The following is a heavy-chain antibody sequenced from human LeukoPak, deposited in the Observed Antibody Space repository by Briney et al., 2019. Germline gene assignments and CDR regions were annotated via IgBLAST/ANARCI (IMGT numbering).Heavy chain of an antibody. D-gene: IGHD5-12*01. Sequence: PGGSLRLSCAASGFTFSSYSMNWVRQAPGKGLEWGSSISSSSSYIYYADSVKGRFTISRDNAKNSLYLQMNSLRAEDTAVYYCASDTNDGYSGYVDAYMDVWGKGTTVTVSS. CDR2: ISSSSSYI. V-gene: IGHV3-21*01. CDR3: ASDTNDGYSGYVDAYMDV. J-gene: IGHJ6*03. CDR1: GFTFSSYS.